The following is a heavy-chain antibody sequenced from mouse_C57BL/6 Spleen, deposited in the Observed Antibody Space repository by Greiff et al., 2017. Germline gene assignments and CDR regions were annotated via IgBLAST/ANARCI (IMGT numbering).Heavy chain of an antibody. CDR1: GYSITSGYY. CDR2: ISYDGSN. J-gene: IGHJ2*01. CDR3: AREGNFGYGGHYD. V-gene: IGHV3-6*01. Sequence: ESGPGLVKPSQSLYLTCSVTGYSITSGYYWYWIRQFPGNKLEWMGYISYDGSNKYNPSLKNRISITRDKSKNQYFLKLNSVTTEDTATYYCAREGNFGYGGHYDWGQGTTLTVAS. D-gene: IGHD1-1*02.